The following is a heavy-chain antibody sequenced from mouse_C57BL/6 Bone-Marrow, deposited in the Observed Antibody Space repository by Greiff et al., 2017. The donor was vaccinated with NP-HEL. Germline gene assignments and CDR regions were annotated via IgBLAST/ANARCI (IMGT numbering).Heavy chain of an antibody. CDR2: ISSGGDYI. CDR1: GFTFSSYA. Sequence: EVKLVESGEGLVKPGGSLKLSCAASGFTFSSYAMSWVRQTPEKRLEWVAYISSGGDYIYYADTVKGRFTISRDNARNTLYLQMSSLKSEDTAMYYCTRDRSSLLYWYFDVWGTGTTVTVSS. J-gene: IGHJ1*03. V-gene: IGHV5-9-1*02. CDR3: TRDRSSLLYWYFDV. D-gene: IGHD1-1*01.